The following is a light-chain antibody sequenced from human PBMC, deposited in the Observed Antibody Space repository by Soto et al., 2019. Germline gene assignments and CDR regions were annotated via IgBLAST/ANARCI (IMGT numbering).Light chain of an antibody. CDR2: AAS. Sequence: EIQMTQSPSCVSASVGDRVNIXCRENQNIISGLGWYQQKPGKAPKLLIYAASSLQGGGPSRFSGSESVTDFTRTISSLQPEDFATYYCQQANSFPLTFGQGTRLEI. CDR3: QQANSFPLT. CDR1: QNIISG. J-gene: IGKJ5*01. V-gene: IGKV1-12*01.